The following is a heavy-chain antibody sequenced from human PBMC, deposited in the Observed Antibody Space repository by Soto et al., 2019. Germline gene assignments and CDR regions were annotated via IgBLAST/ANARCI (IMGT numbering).Heavy chain of an antibody. CDR1: GYSFTLYG. D-gene: IGHD2-2*02. V-gene: IGHV1-18*01. CDR3: ARGGQYRYFDY. J-gene: IGHJ4*02. Sequence: QVQLVQSGAEVKKPGASVKVSCRASGYSFTLYGISWVRQAPGQGLEWMGWITGYNGNTKYAQKLQGRVTLTTDTSPNTAYMELRNLTSDDTAVYYCARGGQYRYFDYWGQGTLVTVSS. CDR2: ITGYNGNT.